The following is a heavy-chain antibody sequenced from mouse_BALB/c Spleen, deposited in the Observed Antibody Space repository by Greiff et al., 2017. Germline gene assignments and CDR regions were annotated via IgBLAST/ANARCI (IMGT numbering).Heavy chain of an antibody. Sequence: QVQLQQSGAELVKPGASVKMSCKASGYTFTSYWMHWVKQRPGQGLEWIGVIDPSDSYTSYNQKFKGKATLTVDTSSSTAYMQLSSLTSEDSAVYYCTRGGLRRRGFDYWGQGTTLTVSS. CDR3: TRGGLRRRGFDY. J-gene: IGHJ2*01. CDR2: IDPSDSYT. V-gene: IGHV1S127*01. CDR1: GYTFTSYW. D-gene: IGHD2-2*01.